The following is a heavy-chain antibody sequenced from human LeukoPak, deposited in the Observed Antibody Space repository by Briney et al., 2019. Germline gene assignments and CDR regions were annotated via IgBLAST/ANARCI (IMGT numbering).Heavy chain of an antibody. J-gene: IGHJ4*02. D-gene: IGHD6-19*01. CDR2: INHSGST. V-gene: IGHV4-34*01. CDR1: GGSFSGYY. Sequence: SETLSLSCAVYGGSFSGYYLSWIRQPPGKGLEWIGEINHSGSTNYNPSLKSRVTIAVDTSKNQFSLKLSSVTAADTAVYYCARGCFSSGWYRRDYFDYWGQGTLVTVSS. CDR3: ARGCFSSGWYRRDYFDY.